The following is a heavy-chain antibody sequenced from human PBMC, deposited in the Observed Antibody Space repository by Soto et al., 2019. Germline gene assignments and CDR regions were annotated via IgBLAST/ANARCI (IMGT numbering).Heavy chain of an antibody. CDR2: ISWNSGSI. J-gene: IGHJ6*03. D-gene: IGHD4-17*01. CDR3: AKDPSGGDYGDYYYMDV. CDR1: GFTFDDYA. V-gene: IGHV3-9*01. Sequence: SLKISCAASGFTFDDYAMHWVRQAPGKGLEWVSGISWNSGSIGYADSVKGRFTISRDNAKNSLYLQMNSLRAEDTALYYCAKDPSGGDYGDYYYMDVWGKGTTVTVSS.